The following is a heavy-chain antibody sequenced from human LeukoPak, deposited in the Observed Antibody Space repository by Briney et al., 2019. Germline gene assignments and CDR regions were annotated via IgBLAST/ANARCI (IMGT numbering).Heavy chain of an antibody. CDR3: ASSAGTDRYCSSTSCFYYYYGMDV. CDR1: GGTFSSYA. D-gene: IGHD2-2*01. Sequence: GASVKVSCKASGGTFSSYAISWVRQAPGQGLEWMGRIIPIFGIANYAQKFQGRVTITADKSTSTAYMELSSLRSEDTAVYYCASSAGTDRYCSSTSCFYYYYGMDVWGQGTTVTVSS. CDR2: IIPIFGIA. J-gene: IGHJ6*02. V-gene: IGHV1-69*04.